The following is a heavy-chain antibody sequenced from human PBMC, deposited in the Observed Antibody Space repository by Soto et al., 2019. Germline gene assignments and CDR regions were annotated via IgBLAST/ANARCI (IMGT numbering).Heavy chain of an antibody. CDR2: IWTNGGT. D-gene: IGHD3-22*01. V-gene: IGHV3-66*01. CDR1: EGSGVASD. CDR3: AIASYYYDSRGYYYRYYFDY. J-gene: IGHJ4*02. Sequence: GLSLRHSCTAAEGSGVASDMIWIRKAPGKGREFVSVIWTNGGTVYAYSVKGRFILSSDNSKNTVHLQMNSLRAEDTAVYYCAIASYYYDSRGYYYRYYFDYWGQGALVTVSS.